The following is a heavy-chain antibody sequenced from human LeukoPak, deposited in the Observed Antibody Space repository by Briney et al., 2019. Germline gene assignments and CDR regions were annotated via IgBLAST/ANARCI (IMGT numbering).Heavy chain of an antibody. J-gene: IGHJ4*02. D-gene: IGHD3-22*01. CDR1: GSTFDDYA. CDR2: ISWNSGSI. Sequence: GRSLRLSCAASGSTFDDYAMHWVRQAPGKGLEWVSGISWNSGSIGYADSVKGRFTISRDNAKNSLYLQMNSLRAEDTALYYCAKAATPYYDSSGYYKYWGQGTLVTVSS. V-gene: IGHV3-9*01. CDR3: AKAATPYYDSSGYYKY.